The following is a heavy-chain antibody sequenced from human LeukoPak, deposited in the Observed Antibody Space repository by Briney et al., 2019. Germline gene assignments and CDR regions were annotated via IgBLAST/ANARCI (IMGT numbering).Heavy chain of an antibody. Sequence: PGGSLRLSCAASGFTFDDYGMSWIRQPPGKGLEWIGEINPSGSTNYNPSLKSRVTISVDTSKTQFSLKLSSVTAADTAVYYCARHTAAISETPFDYWGQGTLVTVSS. CDR2: INPSGST. V-gene: IGHV4-34*01. J-gene: IGHJ4*02. CDR1: GFTFDDYG. CDR3: ARHTAAISETPFDY. D-gene: IGHD2-2*01.